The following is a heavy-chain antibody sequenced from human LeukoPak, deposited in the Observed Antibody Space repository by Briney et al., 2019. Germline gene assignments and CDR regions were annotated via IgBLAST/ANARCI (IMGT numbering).Heavy chain of an antibody. Sequence: GGSLRLSCAASGFTFDDYTMHWVRQAPGKGLEWVSLISWDGGRTSYADSVKGRFTISRGNSKNSLYLQMNSLRTEDTALYYCVLQRLSAAFDYWGQGTLVTVSS. CDR3: VLQRLSAAFDY. J-gene: IGHJ4*02. V-gene: IGHV3-43*01. CDR1: GFTFDDYT. D-gene: IGHD6-13*01. CDR2: ISWDGGRT.